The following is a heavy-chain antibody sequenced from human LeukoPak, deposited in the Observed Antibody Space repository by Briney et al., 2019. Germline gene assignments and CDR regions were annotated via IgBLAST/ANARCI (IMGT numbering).Heavy chain of an antibody. J-gene: IGHJ5*02. CDR3: ARSPYYASGSYTNWFDP. CDR2: IYYSGST. Sequence: PSQTLCLTCTVSGGSISIGDYYWTWIRQTPGKGLEWIGYIYYSGSTNYNPSLKSRVTMSVDTSKNQFSLKLNSVTAADTAVYYCARSPYYASGSYTNWFDPWGQGTLVTVSS. V-gene: IGHV4-30-4*01. CDR1: GGSISIGDYY. D-gene: IGHD3-10*01.